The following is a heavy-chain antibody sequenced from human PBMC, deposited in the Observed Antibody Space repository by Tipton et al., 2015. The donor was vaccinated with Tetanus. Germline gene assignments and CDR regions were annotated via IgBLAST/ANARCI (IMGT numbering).Heavy chain of an antibody. CDR3: ARHLYGYWFDP. Sequence: TFSSYWMSWIRQAPGKGLEWIASIYFQGSPYYSPSLKSRLTIDVDTSQNLFSLTLTSVTAADTAVYFCARHLYGYWFDPWGQGTLVTVSS. CDR2: IYFQGSP. J-gene: IGHJ5*02. D-gene: IGHD2/OR15-2a*01. V-gene: IGHV4-39*02. CDR1: TFSSYW.